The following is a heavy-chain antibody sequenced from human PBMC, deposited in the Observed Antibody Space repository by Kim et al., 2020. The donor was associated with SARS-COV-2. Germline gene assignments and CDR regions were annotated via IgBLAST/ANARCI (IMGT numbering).Heavy chain of an antibody. CDR2: IIPIFGTA. CDR3: ASPVFRGSGSYYKNYYYYGMDV. V-gene: IGHV1-69*13. CDR1: GGTFSSYA. D-gene: IGHD3-10*01. Sequence: SVKVSCKASGGTFSSYAISWVRQAPGQGLEWMGGIIPIFGTANYAQKFQGRVTITADESTSTAYMELSSLRSEDTAVYYCASPVFRGSGSYYKNYYYYGMDVWGQGTTVTVSS. J-gene: IGHJ6*02.